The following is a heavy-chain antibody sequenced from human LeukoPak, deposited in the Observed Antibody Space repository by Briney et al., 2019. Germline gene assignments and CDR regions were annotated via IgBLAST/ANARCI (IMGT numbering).Heavy chain of an antibody. D-gene: IGHD3-22*01. CDR1: GYTFNSYY. Sequence: ASVKVSCKASGYTFNSYYMHWVRQAPGQGLEWMGIINPSGGSTSYEQKCQGRVTMTRDTSTSTVYMELSSLRSEDTAVYYCARVDYYDSSGYGEEDYWGQGTLVTVSS. V-gene: IGHV1-46*02. CDR3: ARVDYYDSSGYGEEDY. J-gene: IGHJ4*02. CDR2: INPSGGST.